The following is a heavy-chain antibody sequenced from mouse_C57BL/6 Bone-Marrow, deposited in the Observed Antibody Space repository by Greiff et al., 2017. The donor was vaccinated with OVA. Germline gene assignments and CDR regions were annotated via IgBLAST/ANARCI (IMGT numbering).Heavy chain of an antibody. CDR2: FNMYSDAT. CDR1: YFAFMASA. CDR3: ARSGGYDLLYAMDY. D-gene: IGHD2-2*01. J-gene: IGHJ4*01. V-gene: IGHV1-49*01. Sequence: LKASGAALVRPGSSVKLSCKDSYFAFMASAMHWVKQRPGHGLGWIGSFNMYSDATEYSENFKGKATLTANTSSSTAYMELSSLTSEDSAVYYCARSGGYDLLYAMDYWGQGTSVTVSS.